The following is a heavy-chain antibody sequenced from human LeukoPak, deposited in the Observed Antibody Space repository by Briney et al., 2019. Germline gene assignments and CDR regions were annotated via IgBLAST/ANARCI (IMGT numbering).Heavy chain of an antibody. D-gene: IGHD2-2*01. J-gene: IGHJ4*02. CDR2: ISTSSSYI. CDR3: ARGIYCGTTSCYSFDY. V-gene: IGHV3-21*01. Sequence: PGGSLRLSCAASGFTFSSYAMSWVRQAPGKGLEWVSSISTSSSYIYYADSVKGRFTISRDNAKNSLYLQMNSLRAEDTAVYYCARGIYCGTTSCYSFDYWGQGTLVTVSS. CDR1: GFTFSSYA.